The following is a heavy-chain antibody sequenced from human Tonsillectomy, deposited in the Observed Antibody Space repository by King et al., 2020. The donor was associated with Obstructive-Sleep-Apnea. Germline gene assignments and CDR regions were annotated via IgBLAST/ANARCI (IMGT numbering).Heavy chain of an antibody. CDR1: GFTFSSYV. J-gene: IGHJ4*02. V-gene: IGHV3-30-3*01. CDR2: ISYDGSNK. D-gene: IGHD6-13*01. CDR3: AREQAAAGTYYFDY. Sequence: VQLVESGGGVVQPGRSLRLSCAASGFTFSSYVMHWVRQAPGKGLEWVAVISYDGSNKYYADSVKGRFTISRDNSKNTLYLQMNSLRAEDTAVYYCAREQAAAGTYYFDYWGQGTLVTVSS.